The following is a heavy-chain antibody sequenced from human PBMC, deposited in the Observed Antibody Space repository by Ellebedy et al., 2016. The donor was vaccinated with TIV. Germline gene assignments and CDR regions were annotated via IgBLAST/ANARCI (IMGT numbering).Heavy chain of an antibody. V-gene: IGHV3-11*01. J-gene: IGHJ3*02. Sequence: GESLKISCAASGFTFSDYYMSWIRQAPGKGLEWVSYISSSGCTIYYADSVKGRFTISRDNAKNSLYLQMNSLRAEDTAVYYCARDYSGGSCYSHAFDIWGQGTMVTVSS. CDR2: ISSSGCTI. CDR1: GFTFSDYY. D-gene: IGHD2-15*01. CDR3: ARDYSGGSCYSHAFDI.